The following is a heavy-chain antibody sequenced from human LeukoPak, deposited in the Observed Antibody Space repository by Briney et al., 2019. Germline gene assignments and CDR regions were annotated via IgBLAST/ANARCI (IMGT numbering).Heavy chain of an antibody. CDR3: ARGGRSSPPVDYGMDV. CDR1: GFTFSSYA. J-gene: IGHJ6*02. D-gene: IGHD6-13*01. CDR2: ISYDGSNK. Sequence: PGGSLRLSCAASGFTFSSYAMHWVRQAPDKGLEWVAVISYDGSNKYYADSVKGRFTISRDNSKNTLYLQMNSLRAEDTAVYYCARGGRSSPPVDYGMDVWGQGTTVTVSS. V-gene: IGHV3-30-3*01.